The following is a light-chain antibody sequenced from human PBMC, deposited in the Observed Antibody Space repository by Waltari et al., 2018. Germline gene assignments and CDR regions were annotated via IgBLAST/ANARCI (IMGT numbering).Light chain of an antibody. CDR1: QSVLYSTNNNNY. Sequence: DIVMTQSPDSLAVSLGERANVNCKSSQSVLYSTNNNNYLAWYQQKPGKPPKLLSYWESTRESGFPDRFSCSGSGTYFTLTISSLQAEDVAVYYCQQYYTAPRTFGQGTKVEIK. V-gene: IGKV4-1*01. CDR2: WES. J-gene: IGKJ1*01. CDR3: QQYYTAPRT.